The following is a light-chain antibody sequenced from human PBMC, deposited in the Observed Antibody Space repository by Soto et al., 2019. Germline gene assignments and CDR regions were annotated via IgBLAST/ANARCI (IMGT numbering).Light chain of an antibody. Sequence: DIQMTQSPSSLSASVGDSVTVTCRASQRIGTYVNWYQQKPGKAPYLLIYAASRLQSGVPSKFSGSGSETDFTLTISSLQPEDFATYYCQQSYTTLYTFGQGTNLEIK. V-gene: IGKV1-39*01. J-gene: IGKJ2*01. CDR1: QRIGTY. CDR3: QQSYTTLYT. CDR2: AAS.